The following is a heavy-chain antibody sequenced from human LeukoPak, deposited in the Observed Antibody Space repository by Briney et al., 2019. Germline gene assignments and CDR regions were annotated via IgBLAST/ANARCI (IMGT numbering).Heavy chain of an antibody. Sequence: GGSLRLSCAASGFTFSNYWMTWVCQAPGKGLEWVANIKQDGSEKYYVDSVKGRFTISRDNAKNSLYLQITSLRAEDTAVYHCASDRGTTASIVGAFDIWGQGTMVTVSS. CDR1: GFTFSNYW. D-gene: IGHD1-1*01. V-gene: IGHV3-7*01. CDR2: IKQDGSEK. CDR3: ASDRGTTASIVGAFDI. J-gene: IGHJ3*02.